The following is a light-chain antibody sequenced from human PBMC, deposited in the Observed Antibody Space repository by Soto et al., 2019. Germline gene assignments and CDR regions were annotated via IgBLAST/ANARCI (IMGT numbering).Light chain of an antibody. CDR2: GNS. Sequence: QSVLTQPPSVSGAPGQRVTISCTGSSSNIGAGYDVHWYQQLPGTAPKLLIYGNSNRPSGVPDRFSGSKSGNSASLAITGLQAEYEADYYCQSYDSSLSVYVFGTGTKLTVL. CDR3: QSYDSSLSVYV. V-gene: IGLV1-40*01. J-gene: IGLJ1*01. CDR1: SSNIGAGYD.